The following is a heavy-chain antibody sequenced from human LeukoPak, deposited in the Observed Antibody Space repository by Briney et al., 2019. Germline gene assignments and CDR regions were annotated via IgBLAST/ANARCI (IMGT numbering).Heavy chain of an antibody. J-gene: IGHJ4*02. V-gene: IGHV3-7*01. CDR1: GFTFSSYA. Sequence: GGSLRLSCAASGFTFSSYAMSWVRQAPGRGLEWVANIKQDGSEKYYVDSVKGRFTISRDNAKNSLYLQMNSLRAEDTAVYYCARAGMTTAASWGQGTLVTVSS. CDR3: ARAGMTTAAS. D-gene: IGHD4-17*01. CDR2: IKQDGSEK.